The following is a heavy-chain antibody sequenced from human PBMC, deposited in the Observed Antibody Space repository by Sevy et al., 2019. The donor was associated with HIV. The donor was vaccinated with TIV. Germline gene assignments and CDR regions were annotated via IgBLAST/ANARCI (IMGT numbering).Heavy chain of an antibody. V-gene: IGHV3-23*01. CDR3: AKSGYYGSGRYYYYGMDV. CDR2: ISGSGGST. D-gene: IGHD3-10*01. Sequence: GGSLRLSCAASGFTFSSYDMSWVRQAPGKGLEWVSAISGSGGSTYYADSVKGRFTISRDNSKNTLYLQMNSLRAEDTAVYYCAKSGYYGSGRYYYYGMDVWGQGTTVTVSS. J-gene: IGHJ6*02. CDR1: GFTFSSYD.